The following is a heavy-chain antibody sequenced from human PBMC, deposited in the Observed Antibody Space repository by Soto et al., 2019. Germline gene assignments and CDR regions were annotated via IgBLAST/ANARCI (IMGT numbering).Heavy chain of an antibody. CDR3: ARSPIEAVVKGDFDY. V-gene: IGHV4-59*01. Sequence: SETLSLTCSVSGGSINSYYWSWIRQPPGKGLEWIGYIYYSGSTNYNPSLKSRITISVDTSKNQFSLRLSSVTAADTAVYYCARSPIEAVVKGDFDYWGQGTLVTVSS. J-gene: IGHJ4*02. CDR2: IYYSGST. CDR1: GGSINSYY. D-gene: IGHD6-13*01.